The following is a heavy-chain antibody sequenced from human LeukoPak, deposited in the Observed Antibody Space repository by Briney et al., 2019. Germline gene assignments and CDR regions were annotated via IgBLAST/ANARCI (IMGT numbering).Heavy chain of an antibody. CDR1: GYTFTGDY. Sequence: VASLKVSCKNSGYTFTGDYMHWVRQAPGQGLEWMGWIYPNSGGTNYTQKFQGRVTMTRDTSISTAYMELSRLRSDDTAVYYCATAPAGWLVPFDYWGQGTLVTVSS. D-gene: IGHD6-19*01. V-gene: IGHV1-2*02. J-gene: IGHJ4*02. CDR3: ATAPAGWLVPFDY. CDR2: IYPNSGGT.